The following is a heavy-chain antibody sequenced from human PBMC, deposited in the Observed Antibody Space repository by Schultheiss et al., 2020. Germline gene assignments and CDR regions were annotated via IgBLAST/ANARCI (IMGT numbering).Heavy chain of an antibody. V-gene: IGHV3-21*01. D-gene: IGHD3-22*01. CDR3: ASETYYYDSSGYYVYYFDY. J-gene: IGHJ4*02. CDR2: ISSSSSYI. CDR1: GFTFSSYS. Sequence: GGSLRLSCAAPGFTFSSYSMNWVRQAPGKGLEWVSSISSSSSYIHYADSVKGRFTISRDNAKNSLFLQMNSLRAEDTAVYYCASETYYYDSSGYYVYYFDYWGQGTLVTVS.